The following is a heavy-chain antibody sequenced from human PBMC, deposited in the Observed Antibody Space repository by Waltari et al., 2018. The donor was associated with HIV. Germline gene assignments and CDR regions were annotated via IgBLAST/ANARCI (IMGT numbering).Heavy chain of an antibody. CDR2: IYYGGGT. CDR1: GYSISSGYY. CDR3: ARGGWAATGDY. D-gene: IGHD6-13*01. J-gene: IGHJ4*02. Sequence: QVQLQESGPGLVKPSETLSLTCVVSGYSISSGYYWGWIRHPPGKGLEWIGRIYYGGGTYYNPSLKSRVTISVDTSKNQFSLKLSSVTAADTAVYYCARGGWAATGDYWGQGTLVTVSS. V-gene: IGHV4-38-2*01.